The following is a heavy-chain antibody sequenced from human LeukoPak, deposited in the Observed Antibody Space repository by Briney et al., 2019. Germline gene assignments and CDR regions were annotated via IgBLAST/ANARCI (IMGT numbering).Heavy chain of an antibody. CDR3: ARDLNSSSWYPYYYYYGMDV. Sequence: PGGSLRLSCAASGFTFSSYAMHWVRQAPGKGLEWVAVISYDGGNKYYADSVKGRFTISRDNSKNTLYLQMNSLRAEDTAVYYCARDLNSSSWYPYYYYYGMDVWGQGTTVTVSS. CDR1: GFTFSSYA. D-gene: IGHD6-13*01. J-gene: IGHJ6*02. CDR2: ISYDGGNK. V-gene: IGHV3-30-3*01.